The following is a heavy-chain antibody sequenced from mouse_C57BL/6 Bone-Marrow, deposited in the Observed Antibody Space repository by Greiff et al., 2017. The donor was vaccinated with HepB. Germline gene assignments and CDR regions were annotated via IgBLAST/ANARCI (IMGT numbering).Heavy chain of an antibody. CDR1: GYSITSGYY. Sequence: EVHLVESGPGLVKPSQSLSLTCSVTGYSITSGYYWNWIRQFPGNKLEWMGYISYDGSNNYNPSLKNRISITRDTSKNQFFLKLNSVTTEDTATYYCAMGYYGSSTGFAYWGQGTLVTVSA. CDR3: AMGYYGSSTGFAY. V-gene: IGHV3-6*01. CDR2: ISYDGSN. D-gene: IGHD1-1*01. J-gene: IGHJ3*01.